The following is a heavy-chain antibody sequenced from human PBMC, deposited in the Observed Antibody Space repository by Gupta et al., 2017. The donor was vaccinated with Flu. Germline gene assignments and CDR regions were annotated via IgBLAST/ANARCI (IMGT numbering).Heavy chain of an antibody. Sequence: QVSLQESGPGLVKPSETLSLTCSVSGGSISNYWWTWVRQSPGKGLEWIGYIFYTGTTNYNPSLKSRGTISVDTAENQLYLQLTSVTAADTAVDGCARGGVEMATIPPLYWGQGSRGTVSS. CDR1: GGSISNYW. D-gene: IGHD5-12*01. V-gene: IGHV4-59*01. CDR2: IFYTGTT. CDR3: ARGGVEMATIPPLY. J-gene: IGHJ4*02.